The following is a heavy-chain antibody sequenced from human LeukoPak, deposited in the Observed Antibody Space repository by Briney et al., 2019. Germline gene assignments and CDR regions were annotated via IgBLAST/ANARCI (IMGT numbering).Heavy chain of an antibody. Sequence: SETLSLTRTVSGGSISSSSYYWGWIRQPPGKGLEWIGSIYYSGSTYYNPSLKSRVTISVDTSKNQFSLKLSSVTAADTAVYYCTRRRNYLSHFDYWGQGTLVTVSS. CDR1: GGSISSSSYY. D-gene: IGHD1-7*01. CDR3: TRRRNYLSHFDY. CDR2: IYYSGST. J-gene: IGHJ4*02. V-gene: IGHV4-39*07.